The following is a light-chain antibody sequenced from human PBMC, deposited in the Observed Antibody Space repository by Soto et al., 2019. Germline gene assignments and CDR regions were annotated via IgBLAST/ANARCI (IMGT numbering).Light chain of an antibody. CDR2: DSN. CDR1: SSNIGNNY. CDR3: GTWDSSLSAVV. V-gene: IGLV1-51*01. J-gene: IGLJ2*01. Sequence: QSVLTQPPSVSAAPGQKVTISCSGSSSNIGNNYVSWYQQLPGTAPKLPIYDSNKRPSGIPDRFSGSKSGTSATLGITGLQTGDEADYYCGTWDSSLSAVVFGGGTKLTVL.